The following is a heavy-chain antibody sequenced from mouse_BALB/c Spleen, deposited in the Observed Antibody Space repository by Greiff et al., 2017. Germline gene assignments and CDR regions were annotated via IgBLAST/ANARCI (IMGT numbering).Heavy chain of an antibody. CDR3: ARGRRWYFDV. J-gene: IGHJ1*01. V-gene: IGHV7-3*02. Sequence: EVHLVESGGGLVQPGGSLRLSCATSGFTFTDYYMSWVRQPPGKALEWLGFIRNKANGYTTEYSASVKGRFTISRDNSQSILYLQMNTLGAEDSATYYCARGRRWYFDVWGAGTTVTVSA. CDR2: IRNKANGYTT. CDR1: GFTFTDYY.